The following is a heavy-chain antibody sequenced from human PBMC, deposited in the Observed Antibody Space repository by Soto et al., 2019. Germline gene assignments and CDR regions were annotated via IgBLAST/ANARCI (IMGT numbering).Heavy chain of an antibody. CDR1: GASISSGDYY. CDR2: IHNSGNT. J-gene: IGHJ2*01. V-gene: IGHV4-31*03. CDR3: ARTPTLVTRPSDIGL. Sequence: QVQLQESGPGLVKPSQTLSLTCTVSGASISSGDYYWSWIRQYPGKGLEWIGYIHNSGNTYYNPALKCRFSISMDTSRNQFALQLYSVIAADTAVYYCARTPTLVTRPSDIGLWGRGSLVTISS. D-gene: IGHD6-13*01.